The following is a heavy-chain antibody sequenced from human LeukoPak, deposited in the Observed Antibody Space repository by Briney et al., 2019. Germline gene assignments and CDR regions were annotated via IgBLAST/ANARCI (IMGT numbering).Heavy chain of an antibody. J-gene: IGHJ2*01. D-gene: IGHD5-12*01. V-gene: IGHV1-46*01. CDR1: GYTFTSYY. CDR3: ARDGGSGYANWYFDL. CDR2: INPSGGST. Sequence: ASVKVSCKASGYTFTSYYMHWVRQAPGQGLEWMGIINPSGGSTSYAQKFQGRVTMTRDTSTSTVYMELRSLRSEATAVYYCARDGGSGYANWYFDLWGRGTLVTVSS.